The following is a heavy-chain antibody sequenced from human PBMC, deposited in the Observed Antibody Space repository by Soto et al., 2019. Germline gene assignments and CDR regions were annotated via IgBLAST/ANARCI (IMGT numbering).Heavy chain of an antibody. CDR2: LSDRGRTT. D-gene: IGHD3-22*01. CDR3: AKDDTSSGSFDY. J-gene: IGHJ4*03. Sequence: DVQLLESGGDLVQPGGSLRLSCEASGFSFSDFAMTWVRQAPGKGLEWVSSLSDRGRTTYVADSVKGRFTISRDNSKNMVFLQMKSLRAEDTAVYYCAKDDTSSGSFDYWGQGTLVTVSS. CDR1: GFSFSDFA. V-gene: IGHV3-23*01.